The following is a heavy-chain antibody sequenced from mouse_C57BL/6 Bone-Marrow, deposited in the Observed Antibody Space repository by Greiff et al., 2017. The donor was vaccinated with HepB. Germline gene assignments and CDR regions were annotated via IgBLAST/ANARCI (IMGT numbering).Heavy chain of an antibody. J-gene: IGHJ1*03. CDR3: ARDARYYGMDWYFDV. Sequence: EVMLVESGGGLVQSGRSLRLSCATSGFTFSDFYMEWVRQAPGKGLEWIAASRNKANDYTTEYSASVKGRFIVSRDTSQSILYLQMNALRAEDTAIYYCARDARYYGMDWYFDVWGTGTTVTVSS. CDR2: SRNKANDYTT. CDR1: GFTFSDFY. D-gene: IGHD1-1*01. V-gene: IGHV7-1*01.